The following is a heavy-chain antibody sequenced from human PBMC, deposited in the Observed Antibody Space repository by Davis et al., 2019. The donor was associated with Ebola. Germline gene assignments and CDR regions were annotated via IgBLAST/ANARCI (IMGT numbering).Heavy chain of an antibody. CDR3: ARTRRFLEWLLYQSGPYYYAMDV. CDR2: IEHSGST. Sequence: MPSETLSLTCAAYGGSFTGYYWSWIRQAPGKGLEWIGEIEHSGSTNSNPSLQRRLTMSVDTSKNQFSLKLSSVTAADTAVYYCARTRRFLEWLLYQSGPYYYAMDVWGKGTTVTVSS. D-gene: IGHD3-3*01. CDR1: GGSFTGYY. J-gene: IGHJ6*04. V-gene: IGHV4-34*01.